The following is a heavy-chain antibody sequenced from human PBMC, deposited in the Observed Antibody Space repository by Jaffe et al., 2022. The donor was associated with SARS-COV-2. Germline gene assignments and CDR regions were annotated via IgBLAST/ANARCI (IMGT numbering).Heavy chain of an antibody. CDR2: ISYDGSNK. CDR1: GFTFSSYA. J-gene: IGHJ6*02. CDR3: ARALSTRSYYYGMDV. D-gene: IGHD2-2*01. V-gene: IGHV3-30-3*01. Sequence: QVQLVESGGGVVQPGRSLRLSCAASGFTFSSYAMHWVRQAPGKGLEWVAVISYDGSNKYYADSVKGRFTISRDNSKNTLYLQMNSLRAEDTAVYYCARALSTRSYYYGMDVWGQGTTVTVSS.